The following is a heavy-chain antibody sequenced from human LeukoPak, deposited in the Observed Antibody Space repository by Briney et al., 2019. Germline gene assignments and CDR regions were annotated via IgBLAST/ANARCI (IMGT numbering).Heavy chain of an antibody. CDR1: GFSVNNNY. J-gene: IGHJ4*02. CDR2: IYSGGGT. Sequence: GGSLRLSCAVSGFSVNNNYMSWVRQAPGKGLEWVSVIYSGGGTYYADSVKGRFTISRDNSKSTLYLQMNSLKAEDTAVYYCARGASLYSSGWYYPYWGQGTLVTVSS. V-gene: IGHV3-66*02. CDR3: ARGASLYSSGWYYPY. D-gene: IGHD6-19*01.